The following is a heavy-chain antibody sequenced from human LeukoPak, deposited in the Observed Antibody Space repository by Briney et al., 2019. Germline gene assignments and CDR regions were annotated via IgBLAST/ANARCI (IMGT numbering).Heavy chain of an antibody. CDR1: GGSISSYY. CDR3: ARSKDETYYDFWSGYPRYFDL. D-gene: IGHD3-3*01. Sequence: SETLSLTCTVSGGSISSYYWSWIRQPAGKGLEWIGRIYTCGSTNYNPSLKSRVTMSVDTSKNQFSLKLSSVTAADTAVYYCARSKDETYYDFWSGYPRYFDLWGRGTLVTVSS. J-gene: IGHJ2*01. V-gene: IGHV4-4*07. CDR2: IYTCGST.